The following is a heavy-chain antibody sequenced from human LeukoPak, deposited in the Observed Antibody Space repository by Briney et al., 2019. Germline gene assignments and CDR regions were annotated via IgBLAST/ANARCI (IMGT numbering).Heavy chain of an antibody. D-gene: IGHD3-10*01. CDR3: ARTVPGYFFDS. J-gene: IGHJ4*02. CDR2: INTDGSST. Sequence: GGSLRLSCAASGFTFSSYWMHWVRQAPGMGLVWVSRINTDGSSTTYADPVKGRFTISRDSAKNTLYLQMNSLRAEDTAVYYCARTVPGYFFDSWGQGTLVTVSS. V-gene: IGHV3-74*01. CDR1: GFTFSSYW.